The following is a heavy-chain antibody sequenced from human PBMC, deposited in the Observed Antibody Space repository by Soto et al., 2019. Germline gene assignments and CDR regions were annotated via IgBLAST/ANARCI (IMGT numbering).Heavy chain of an antibody. J-gene: IGHJ3*02. CDR3: ARLYSSGWYSGAFDI. V-gene: IGHV4-59*01. D-gene: IGHD6-19*01. Sequence: ETLSLTCTVSGGSISSYYWSWIRQPPGKGLEWIGYIYYSGSTNYNPSLKSRVTISVDTSKNQFSLKLSSVTAADTAVYYCARLYSSGWYSGAFDIWGQGIMVTVSS. CDR1: GGSISSYY. CDR2: IYYSGST.